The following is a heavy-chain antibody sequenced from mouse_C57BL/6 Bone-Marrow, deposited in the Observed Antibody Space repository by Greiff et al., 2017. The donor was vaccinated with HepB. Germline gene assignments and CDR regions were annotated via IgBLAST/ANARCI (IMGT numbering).Heavy chain of an antibody. V-gene: IGHV1-81*01. Sequence: VHLVESGAELARPGASVKLSCKASGYTFTSYGISWVKQRTGQGLEWIGEIYPRSGNTYYNEKFKGKATLTADKSSSTAYMELRSLTSEDSAVYFCAPSWNYFDYWDQGTTLTVSS. CDR3: APSWNYFDY. CDR2: IYPRSGNT. J-gene: IGHJ2*01. CDR1: GYTFTSYG.